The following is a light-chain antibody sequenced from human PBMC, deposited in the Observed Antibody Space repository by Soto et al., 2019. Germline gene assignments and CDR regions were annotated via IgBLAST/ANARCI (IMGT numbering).Light chain of an antibody. CDR3: QQYYSPPLL. V-gene: IGKV4-1*01. Sequence: DIVMTQSPDSLAVSLGERATINCKSSQSVLYSSNNKNYLAWYQQKPGQPPKLLIYWASTRESGVPDRFSGSGSGTDFTLTISSLQAEDVAVYYCQQYYSPPLLFGGGTKVEIK. CDR1: QSVLYSSNNKNY. CDR2: WAS. J-gene: IGKJ4*01.